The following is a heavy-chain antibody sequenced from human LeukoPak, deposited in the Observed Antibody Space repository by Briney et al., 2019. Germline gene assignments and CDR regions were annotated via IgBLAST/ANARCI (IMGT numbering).Heavy chain of an antibody. V-gene: IGHV4-61*02. Sequence: SETLSLTCTVSGGSISSGSYYWSWIRQPAGKGLEWIGRIYTSGSTNYNPSLKSRVTISVDASKNQFSLKLSSVTAADTAVYYCARNGYYSADYWGQGTLVTVSS. CDR1: GGSISSGSYY. CDR2: IYTSGST. J-gene: IGHJ4*02. D-gene: IGHD4-17*01. CDR3: ARNGYYSADY.